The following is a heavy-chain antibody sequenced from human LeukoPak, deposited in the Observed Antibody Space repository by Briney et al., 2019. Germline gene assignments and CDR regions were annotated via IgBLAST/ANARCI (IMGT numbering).Heavy chain of an antibody. CDR1: GDSISSYY. CDR3: ARGLTYYYDSSGYGYYFDY. J-gene: IGHJ4*02. Sequence: SETLSLTCTVSGDSISSYYWSWIRQPPGKGLEWIGYIYYSGSTNYNPSLKSRVTISVDTSKNQFSLKLSSVTAADTAVYYCARGLTYYYDSSGYGYYFDYWGQGTLVTVSS. V-gene: IGHV4-59*01. CDR2: IYYSGST. D-gene: IGHD3-22*01.